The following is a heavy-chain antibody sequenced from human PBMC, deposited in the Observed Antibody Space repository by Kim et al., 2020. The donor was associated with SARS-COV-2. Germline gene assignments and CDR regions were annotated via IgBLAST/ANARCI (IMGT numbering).Heavy chain of an antibody. CDR1: GFTFSNFA. CDR3: AKGFGSSGYYVAAYYFYY. V-gene: IGHV3-23*01. D-gene: IGHD3-22*01. Sequence: GASLRLSCAASGFTFSNFAMSWVRQAPGKGLEWVSTISSSGGPIYYADSVKGRFTISRDNSKNTLYLQVNSLRAEATAFYYCAKGFGSSGYYVAAYYFYYWGQGTLVTISS. J-gene: IGHJ4*02. CDR2: ISSSGGPI.